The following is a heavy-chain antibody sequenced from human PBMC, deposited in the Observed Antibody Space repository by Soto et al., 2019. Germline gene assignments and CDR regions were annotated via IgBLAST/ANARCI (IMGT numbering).Heavy chain of an antibody. CDR2: IYHSGGT. CDR3: SRRRIQVWLHNWLEP. D-gene: IGHD5-18*01. Sequence: PSETLSLTCAVSGGSISSSDWWCWVRQPPGKGLEWVGGIYHSGGTNYYQSLKSRVTIPVDKSKNQFSLKLSSVTAADTAVYYCSRRRIQVWLHNWLEPWGQGTLVTVSS. CDR1: GGSISSSDW. J-gene: IGHJ5*02. V-gene: IGHV4-4*02.